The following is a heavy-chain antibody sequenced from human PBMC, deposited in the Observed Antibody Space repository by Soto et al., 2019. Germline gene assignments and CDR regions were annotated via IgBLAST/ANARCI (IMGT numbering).Heavy chain of an antibody. Sequence: EVQLVESGGGLVQPGGSLRLSCTAYGFTFSSYWMSWVRQARGKGLVWVANIQQDGSEKYYVDSVKGRFTISRDHAKNSLYLQMNSLGAEDTAVYYCARLGYCSSTSCYYGWFDPWGQGTLVTVSS. CDR2: IQQDGSEK. D-gene: IGHD2-2*01. CDR3: ARLGYCSSTSCYYGWFDP. V-gene: IGHV3-7*03. J-gene: IGHJ5*02. CDR1: GFTFSSYW.